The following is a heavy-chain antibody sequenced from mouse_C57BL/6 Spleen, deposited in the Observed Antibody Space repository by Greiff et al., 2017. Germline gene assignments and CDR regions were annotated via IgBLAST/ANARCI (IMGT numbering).Heavy chain of an antibody. CDR2: IDPETGGT. J-gene: IGHJ2*01. CDR1: GYTFTDYE. CDR3: TRGDGCFDY. D-gene: IGHD3-3*01. V-gene: IGHV1-15*01. Sequence: QVQLQQSGAELVRPGASVTLSCKASGYTFTDYEMHWVKQTPVHGLEWIGAIDPETGGTAYNQKFKGKAIPTADKSSSTAYMELRSLTSEDSAVYYCTRGDGCFDYWGQGTTLTVSS.